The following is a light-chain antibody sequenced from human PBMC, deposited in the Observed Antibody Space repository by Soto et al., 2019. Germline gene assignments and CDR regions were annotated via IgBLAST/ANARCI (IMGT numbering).Light chain of an antibody. J-gene: IGKJ5*01. CDR1: QSVKSSY. Sequence: EIVLTQSPGTLSLSPGERATLPCRASQSVKSSYLAWYQQKPGQAPRLLIYDASNRATGIPARFSGSGSGTDFTLTISSLEPEDFAVYYCQQRSNWPLITFGQGTRLEIK. CDR3: QQRSNWPLIT. CDR2: DAS. V-gene: IGKV3-11*01.